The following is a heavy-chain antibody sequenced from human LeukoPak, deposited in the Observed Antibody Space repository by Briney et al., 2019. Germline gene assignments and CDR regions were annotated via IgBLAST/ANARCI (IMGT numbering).Heavy chain of an antibody. D-gene: IGHD3-9*01. J-gene: IGHJ6*02. V-gene: IGHV1-2*02. CDR2: INPNRGGA. CDR3: ARDPYYDILTGYTYYYYGMDV. Sequence: SLRVSCKASGYTFTGYDMHWGPRAPGQGLEWRVWINPNRGGANYAQKFQGRVTMTRDTSLSPAYMELSRLRSDDTAVYYCARDPYYDILTGYTYYYYGMDVWGQGPTVPVSS. CDR1: GYTFTGYD.